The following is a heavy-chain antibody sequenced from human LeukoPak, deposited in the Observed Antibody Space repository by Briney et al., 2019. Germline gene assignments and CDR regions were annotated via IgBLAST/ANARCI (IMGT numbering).Heavy chain of an antibody. CDR3: AREEATYYEFWSVHQGRVKARWFDP. V-gene: IGHV1-46*01. CDR1: GYTFTNYN. D-gene: IGHD3-3*01. CDR2: VNPSGGST. Sequence: ASVKVSCKASGYTFTNYNMHWVRQAPGQGLEWMGRVNPSGGSTSYAQKFQGRVTMTRDTSTSTVYMELNSLISEDTAVYYCAREEATYYEFWSVHQGRVKARWFDPWGRGTLVTVSS. J-gene: IGHJ5*02.